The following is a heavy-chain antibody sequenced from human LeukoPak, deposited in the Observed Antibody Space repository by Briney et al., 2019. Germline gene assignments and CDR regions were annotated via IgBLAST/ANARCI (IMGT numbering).Heavy chain of an antibody. CDR3: ARGRGRGSSWYFGY. CDR1: GYSFTSYY. J-gene: IGHJ4*02. CDR2: IYPTVGDT. V-gene: IGHV1-46*01. D-gene: IGHD6-13*01. Sequence: ASVKVSCKASGYSFTSYYLHWVRQAPGQGLEWMGIIYPTVGDTTYAQKFQGRVTMTRDMSTGTVYMDLSSLRSEDTAVYYCARGRGRGSSWYFGYWGQGTLVTVSS.